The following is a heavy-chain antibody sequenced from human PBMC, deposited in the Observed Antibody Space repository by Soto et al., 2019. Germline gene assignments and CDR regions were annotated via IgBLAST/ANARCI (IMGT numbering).Heavy chain of an antibody. D-gene: IGHD3-22*01. CDR2: LDPEDGET. CDR3: ATDSSYYYDSSGFDY. CDR1: GYTLTELS. J-gene: IGHJ4*02. Sequence: ASVKVSCTVSGYTLTELSMHWVRQAPGKGLEWMGGLDPEDGETIYAQKFQGRVTMTEDTSTDTAYMELSSLRSEDTAVYYCATDSSYYYDSSGFDYWGQGTLVTVSS. V-gene: IGHV1-24*01.